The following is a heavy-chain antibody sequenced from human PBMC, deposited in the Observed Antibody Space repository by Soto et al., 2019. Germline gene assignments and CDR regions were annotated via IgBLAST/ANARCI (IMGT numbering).Heavy chain of an antibody. V-gene: IGHV1-69*13. CDR2: IIPIFGTA. Sequence: SVKVSCKASGGTFSSYAISWVRQAPGQGLEWMGGIIPIFGTANYAQKFQGRVTITADESTSTAYMELSSLRSEDTAVYYCARRGGDWNDADFDYWGQGTLVTVSS. J-gene: IGHJ4*02. D-gene: IGHD1-1*01. CDR1: GGTFSSYA. CDR3: ARRGGDWNDADFDY.